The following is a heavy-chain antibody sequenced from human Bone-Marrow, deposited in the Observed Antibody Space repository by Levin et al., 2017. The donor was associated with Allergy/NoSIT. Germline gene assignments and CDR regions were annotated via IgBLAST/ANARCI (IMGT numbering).Heavy chain of an antibody. J-gene: IGHJ6*02. Sequence: GGSLRLSCAASGFTFDDYGMSWVRQAPGKGLEWVSGINWNGGSTGYADSVKGRFTISRDNAKNSLYLQMNSLRAEDTALYHCARVVDIVATIHYYGMDVWGQGTTVTVSS. CDR1: GFTFDDYG. V-gene: IGHV3-20*01. D-gene: IGHD5-12*01. CDR2: INWNGGST. CDR3: ARVVDIVATIHYYGMDV.